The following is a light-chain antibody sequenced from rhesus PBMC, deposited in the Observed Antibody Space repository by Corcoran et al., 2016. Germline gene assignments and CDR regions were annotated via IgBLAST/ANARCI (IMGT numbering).Light chain of an antibody. J-gene: IGKJ1*01. CDR3: QQYDDLPRT. Sequence: DIQMTQSPSSLSASVGDKVTITCHASQGISGWLAWYQQKPGRAPKPLIYAASSLQSGVPSRFSGSGSGTDYTLTISSLQPEDFATYYCQQYDDLPRTFGQVTKVEVK. CDR2: AAS. V-gene: IGKV1-19*01. CDR1: QGISGW.